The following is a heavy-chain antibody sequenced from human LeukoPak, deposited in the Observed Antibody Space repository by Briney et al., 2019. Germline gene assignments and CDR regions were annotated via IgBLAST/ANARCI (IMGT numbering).Heavy chain of an antibody. J-gene: IGHJ4*02. D-gene: IGHD3-10*01. V-gene: IGHV3-7*01. CDR2: IKQDESEK. Sequence: PGGSLRLSCAASGFTLSSYWMSWVRRAPGKGLEWGASIKQDESEKYYVDSVRGRFTISRDNAQNSLYLQMNSLRAEDTAVYYCARFQTTYITSSWPHSLDYWGQGTLVTVSS. CDR1: GFTLSSYW. CDR3: ARFQTTYITSSWPHSLDY.